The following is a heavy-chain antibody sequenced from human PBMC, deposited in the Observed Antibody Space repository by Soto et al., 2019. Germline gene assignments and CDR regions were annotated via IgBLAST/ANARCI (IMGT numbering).Heavy chain of an antibody. D-gene: IGHD6-6*01. CDR1: GFTFSSYG. V-gene: IGHV3-30*18. Sequence: GGSLRLSCAASGFTFSSYGMHWVRQAPGKGLEWVAVISYDGSNKYYADSVKGRFTISRDNSKNTLYLQMNSLRAEDTAVYYCAKDDDLARPGGYWGQGTLVTVSS. CDR2: ISYDGSNK. J-gene: IGHJ4*02. CDR3: AKDDDLARPGGY.